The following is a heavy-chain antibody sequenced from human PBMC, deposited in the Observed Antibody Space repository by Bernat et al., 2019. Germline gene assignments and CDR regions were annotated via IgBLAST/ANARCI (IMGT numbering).Heavy chain of an antibody. CDR3: AKDQGDFWSGYYFAEANPMQPFDY. Sequence: QVQLVESGGGVVQPGRSLRLSCAASGFTFSSYGMHWVRQAPGKGLEWVAVISYDGSNKYYADSVKGRFTISRDNSKNTLYLQMNSLRAEDTAVYYCAKDQGDFWSGYYFAEANPMQPFDYWGQGTLVTVSS. J-gene: IGHJ4*02. CDR2: ISYDGSNK. D-gene: IGHD3-3*01. CDR1: GFTFSSYG. V-gene: IGHV3-30*18.